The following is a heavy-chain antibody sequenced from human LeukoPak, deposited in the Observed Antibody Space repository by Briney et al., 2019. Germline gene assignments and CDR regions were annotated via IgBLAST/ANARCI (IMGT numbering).Heavy chain of an antibody. CDR2: IYYSGST. J-gene: IGHJ5*02. Sequence: SETLSLTCTVSGGSISSYYWSWIRQPPGKGLEWIGYIYYSGSTNYNPSLKSRVTISVDTSKNQFSLKLSSVTAADTAVYYCARAIVSSGWYWDNWFDPWGQGTLVAVSS. D-gene: IGHD6-19*01. CDR1: GGSISSYY. CDR3: ARAIVSSGWYWDNWFDP. V-gene: IGHV4-59*01.